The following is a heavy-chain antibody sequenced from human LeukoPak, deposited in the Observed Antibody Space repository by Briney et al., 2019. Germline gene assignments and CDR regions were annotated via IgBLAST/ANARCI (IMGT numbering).Heavy chain of an antibody. D-gene: IGHD3-3*01. Sequence: GGSLRLACAASGFTFSSYAISWVRQAPGKGLEWVSAISGSGGRTYYADSAKGRFTISRDNSKNTLYLQMNSLRAEDTAVYYCAKLGTFGVVYYYMDVWGKGTTVPVSS. CDR2: ISGSGGRT. V-gene: IGHV3-23*01. CDR1: GFTFSSYA. CDR3: AKLGTFGVVYYYMDV. J-gene: IGHJ6*03.